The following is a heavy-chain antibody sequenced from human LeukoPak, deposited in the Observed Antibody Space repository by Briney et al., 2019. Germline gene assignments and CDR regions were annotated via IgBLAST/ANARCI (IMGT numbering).Heavy chain of an antibody. CDR2: ISSSSSYI. V-gene: IGHV3-21*01. Sequence: GGSLRLSCAASVFTFSSYSMNWVRQARWKGLEWVSSISSSSSYIYYADSVKGRFTISRDNAKNSLYLQMNSLRAEDTAVYYCARGRITMVRGVIPYFDYWGQGTLVTVSS. CDR3: ARGRITMVRGVIPYFDY. CDR1: VFTFSSYS. D-gene: IGHD3-10*01. J-gene: IGHJ4*02.